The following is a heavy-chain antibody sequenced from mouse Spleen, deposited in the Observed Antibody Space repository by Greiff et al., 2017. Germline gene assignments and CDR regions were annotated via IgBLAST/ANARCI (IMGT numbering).Heavy chain of an antibody. CDR1: VFPFSSSA. CDR2: ISSGGRYT. Sequence: DVHLVESGGGLVTPGGSLKLSCAASVFPFSSSAMSWVRQSPAKRLAWVAEISSGGRYTYYPDNVTGRFTISRDNAKNTRYLERRSLRSEDTERYYCAPPYGYDGAWFAYWGQGTLVTVSA. V-gene: IGHV5-9-4*01. D-gene: IGHD2-2*01. J-gene: IGHJ3*01. CDR3: APPYGYDGAWFAY.